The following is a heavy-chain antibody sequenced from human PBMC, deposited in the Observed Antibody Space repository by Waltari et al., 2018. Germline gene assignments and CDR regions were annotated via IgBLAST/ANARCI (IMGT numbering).Heavy chain of an antibody. CDR2: IKQDGSEK. J-gene: IGHJ4*02. V-gene: IGHV3-7*01. CDR3: ARDRYYYGSGSGYFDY. D-gene: IGHD3-10*01. Sequence: EVQLVESGGGLVQPWGSLRLSCAASGFTFSSYWMSWVRQAPGKGLEWVANIKQDGSEKYYVDSVKGRFTISRDNAKNSLYLQMNSLRAEDTAVYYCARDRYYYGSGSGYFDYWGQGTLVTVSS. CDR1: GFTFSSYW.